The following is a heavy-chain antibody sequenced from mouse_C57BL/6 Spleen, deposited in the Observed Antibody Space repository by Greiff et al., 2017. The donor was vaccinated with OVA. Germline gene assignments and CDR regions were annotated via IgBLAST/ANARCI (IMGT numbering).Heavy chain of an antibody. V-gene: IGHV1-42*01. D-gene: IGHD2-5*01. Sequence: EVKLMESGPELVKPGASVKISCKASGYSFTGYYMNWVKQSPEKSLEWIGEINPSTGGTTYNQKFKAKATLTVDKSSSTAYMQLKSLTSEDSAVYYCARSYNSNYEFDYWGQGTTLTVSS. J-gene: IGHJ2*01. CDR1: GYSFTGYY. CDR3: ARSYNSNYEFDY. CDR2: INPSTGGT.